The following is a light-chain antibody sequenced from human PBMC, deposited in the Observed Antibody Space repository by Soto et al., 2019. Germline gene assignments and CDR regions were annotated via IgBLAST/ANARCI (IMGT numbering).Light chain of an antibody. CDR3: QSHDSSNVV. CDR2: EDN. V-gene: IGLV6-57*02. CDR1: SGSIASNY. Sequence: LTQPHSVSESPGKTVTISCTGSSGSIASNYVQWYQQRPGSAPTTVIYEDNKRPSGVPDRFSGSIDRSSNSASLIISGLKTEDEADYYCQSHDSSNVVFGGGTKLTVL. J-gene: IGLJ2*01.